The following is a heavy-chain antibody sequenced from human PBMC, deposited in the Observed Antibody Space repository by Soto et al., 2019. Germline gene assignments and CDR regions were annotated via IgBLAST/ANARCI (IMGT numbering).Heavy chain of an antibody. CDR1: GFTFSSYA. CDR2: ISGSGGST. Sequence: GGSPRLSCAASGFTFSSYAMSWVRQAPGKGLEWVSAISGSGGSTYYADSVKGRFTISRDNSKNTLYLQMNSLRAEDTAVYYCAKAHSYCSSTSCYMSHYFDYWGQGTLVTVSS. V-gene: IGHV3-23*01. CDR3: AKAHSYCSSTSCYMSHYFDY. D-gene: IGHD2-2*02. J-gene: IGHJ4*02.